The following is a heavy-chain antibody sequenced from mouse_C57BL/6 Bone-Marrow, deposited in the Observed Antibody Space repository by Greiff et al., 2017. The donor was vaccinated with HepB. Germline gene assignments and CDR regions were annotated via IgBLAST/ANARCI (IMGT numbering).Heavy chain of an antibody. CDR3: ARDRYYGSSSWYFDV. J-gene: IGHJ1*03. CDR2: ISDGGSYT. V-gene: IGHV5-4*01. D-gene: IGHD1-1*01. CDR1: GFTFSSYA. Sequence: EVQGVESGGGLVKPGGSLKLSCAASGFTFSSYAMSWVRQTPEKRLEWVATISDGGSYTYYPDNVKGRFTISRDNAKNNLYLQMSHLKSEDTAMYYCARDRYYGSSSWYFDVWGTGTTVTVSS.